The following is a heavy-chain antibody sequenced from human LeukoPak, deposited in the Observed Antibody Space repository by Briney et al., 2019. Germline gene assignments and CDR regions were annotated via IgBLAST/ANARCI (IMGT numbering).Heavy chain of an antibody. CDR2: ISSSGSTI. D-gene: IGHD3-22*01. CDR3: AKDHPPSYYYDSSGYYLR. Sequence: PGGSLRLSCAASGFTFSDYYMSWIRQAPGKGLEWVSYISSSGSTIYYADSVKGRFTISRDNAKNSLYLQMNSLRAEDTAVYYCAKDHPPSYYYDSSGYYLRWGQGTLVTVSS. J-gene: IGHJ4*02. CDR1: GFTFSDYY. V-gene: IGHV3-11*01.